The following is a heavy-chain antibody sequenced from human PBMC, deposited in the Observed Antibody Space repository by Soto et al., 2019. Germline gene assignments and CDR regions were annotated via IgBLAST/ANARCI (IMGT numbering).Heavy chain of an antibody. CDR2: IGTSSSHI. Sequence: GGSLRLSCAASGFTFSSYTMNWVRQAPGMGLEWFSSIGTSSSHIYYADSVKGRFTISRYIAKNSLFLQMNSLRADDTAVYYCARDSVRDYLYYYYGMDVWGQGTTVTVSS. D-gene: IGHD4-17*01. CDR1: GFTFSSYT. J-gene: IGHJ6*02. CDR3: ARDSVRDYLYYYYGMDV. V-gene: IGHV3-21*01.